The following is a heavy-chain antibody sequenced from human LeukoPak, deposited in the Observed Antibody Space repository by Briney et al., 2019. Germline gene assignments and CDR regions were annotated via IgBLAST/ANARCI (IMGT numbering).Heavy chain of an antibody. D-gene: IGHD3-3*01. J-gene: IGHJ3*02. CDR3: ARDPYYDFWSDYGTEAFDI. Sequence: PGGSLRLSCAASGFTFSSYSMNWVRQAPGKGLEWVSSISSSSSYIYYADSLKGRFTISRDNAKNSLYLQMNSLRVEDTAVYYCARDPYYDFWSDYGTEAFDIWGQGTMVTVSS. CDR1: GFTFSSYS. CDR2: ISSSSSYI. V-gene: IGHV3-21*01.